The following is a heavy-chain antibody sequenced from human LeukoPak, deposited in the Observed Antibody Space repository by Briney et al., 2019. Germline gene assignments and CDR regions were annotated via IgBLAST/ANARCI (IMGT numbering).Heavy chain of an antibody. J-gene: IGHJ1*01. Sequence: LSGGSLRLSCAASGFTLSSYWMHWVRQAPGRGLVWVSRINNDGTYTNYADSVKGRVTISRDNAKNTLYPQMNSLRAEDTAVYYCARDARWDSASYFQHWGQGTLVTVSS. V-gene: IGHV3-74*01. CDR3: ARDARWDSASYFQH. CDR2: INNDGTYT. CDR1: GFTLSSYW. D-gene: IGHD1-26*01.